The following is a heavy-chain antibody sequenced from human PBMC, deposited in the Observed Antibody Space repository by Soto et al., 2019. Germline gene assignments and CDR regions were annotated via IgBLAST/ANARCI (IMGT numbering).Heavy chain of an antibody. CDR2: ILHTGGT. J-gene: IGHJ4*02. Sequence: ASETLSLTCAVSGVSISGVGFSWSWIRQPPGKGLEWIGYILHTGGTQYNPSLKSLVSMSVDKSKNQFSLHLTSVTAADTAVYYCARLQFGEGFDYWGQGALVTVS. D-gene: IGHD3-10*01. CDR3: ARLQFGEGFDY. V-gene: IGHV4-30-2*01. CDR1: GVSISGVGFS.